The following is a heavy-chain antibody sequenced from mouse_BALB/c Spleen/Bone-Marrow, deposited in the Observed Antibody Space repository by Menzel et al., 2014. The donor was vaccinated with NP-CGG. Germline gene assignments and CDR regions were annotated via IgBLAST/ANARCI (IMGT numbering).Heavy chain of an antibody. D-gene: IGHD2-4*01. Sequence: EVKLVESGGGLVKPGGSLKLSCAASGFTFSSYAMSWVRQSPEKRLEWVAEISSGGSYTYYPDTVAGRFPISRDNAKNTLYLEMSSLRSEDTAMYYCAREGLRRRAAMDYWGQGTSVTVSS. V-gene: IGHV5-9-4*01. CDR2: ISSGGSYT. CDR3: AREGLRRRAAMDY. CDR1: GFTFSSYA. J-gene: IGHJ4*01.